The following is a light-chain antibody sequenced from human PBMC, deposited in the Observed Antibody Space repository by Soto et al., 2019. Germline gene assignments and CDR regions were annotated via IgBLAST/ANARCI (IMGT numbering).Light chain of an antibody. CDR1: RSNIGAGYD. Sequence: QSVLTQPPSVSGAPGQRVTISCTGSRSNIGAGYDVHWYQQLPGTAPKLLIYGNSNRPSGVPDRFSGSKSGTSASLAFTGLQAEDEADYYCQSYDSSLSGYVVFGGGTKLTVL. CDR3: QSYDSSLSGYVV. CDR2: GNS. V-gene: IGLV1-40*01. J-gene: IGLJ2*01.